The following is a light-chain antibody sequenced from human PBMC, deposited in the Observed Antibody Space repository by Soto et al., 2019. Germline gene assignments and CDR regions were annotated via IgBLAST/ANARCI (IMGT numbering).Light chain of an antibody. CDR2: DAS. Sequence: DIPMTQSPSTLYASVGDRVTITCRASQSISSWLAWYQQKPGKAPKLLIYDASSLESGVPSRVSGSESGTEFTLTISSLQPDDFATYYCQQYNSYSRKTFGQGTKVEIK. J-gene: IGKJ1*01. CDR3: QQYNSYSRKT. CDR1: QSISSW. V-gene: IGKV1-5*01.